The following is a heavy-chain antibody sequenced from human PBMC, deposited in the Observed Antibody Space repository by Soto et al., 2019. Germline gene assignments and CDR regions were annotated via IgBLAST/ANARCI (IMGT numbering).Heavy chain of an antibody. V-gene: IGHV3-23*01. CDR1: GGSVGDYA. Sequence: PGGPLSVPCASAGGSVGDYAVSWVRQAPGKGLEWVSTISGSDGKTFYAASVKGRFSISRDTSQSTLYLQMNSLRAYDTAMYYCARWSYLDYWGQGSRVTVSS. J-gene: IGHJ4*02. CDR3: ARWSYLDY. D-gene: IGHD3-3*01. CDR2: ISGSDGKT.